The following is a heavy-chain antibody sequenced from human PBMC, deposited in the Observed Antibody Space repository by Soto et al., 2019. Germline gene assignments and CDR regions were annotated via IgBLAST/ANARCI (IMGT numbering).Heavy chain of an antibody. CDR1: GFTFSNYW. D-gene: IGHD3-3*01. Sequence: EVQLVESGGGLVQPGGSLRLSCAGSGFTFSNYWMSWVRQAPGKGLEWVANIKEDGSEKHCVDSVKGRFTISRDNAKNSLYLQMNSLRAEDTAVYYCRVNWTLFDYWGQGSLVTVSS. J-gene: IGHJ4*02. V-gene: IGHV3-7*05. CDR2: IKEDGSEK. CDR3: RVNWTLFDY.